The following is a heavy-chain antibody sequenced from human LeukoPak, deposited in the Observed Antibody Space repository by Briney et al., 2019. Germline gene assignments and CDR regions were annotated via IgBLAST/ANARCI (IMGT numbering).Heavy chain of an antibody. CDR2: ISYDGSNK. CDR3: ARDPKPLYGDYAGYSYYGMDV. CDR1: GFTFSSYA. Sequence: PGGSLRLSCAASGFTFSSYAMHWVRQAPGKGLEWVAVISYDGSNKYYADSVKGRFTISRDNSKNTPYLQMNSLRAEDTAVYYCARDPKPLYGDYAGYSYYGMDVWGQGTTVTVSS. D-gene: IGHD4-17*01. J-gene: IGHJ6*02. V-gene: IGHV3-30-3*01.